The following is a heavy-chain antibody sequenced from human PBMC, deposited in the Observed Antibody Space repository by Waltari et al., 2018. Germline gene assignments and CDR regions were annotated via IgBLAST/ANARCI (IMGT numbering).Heavy chain of an antibody. Sequence: EVRLFDSGGALVQPGGSLSLSCAASGSPFSNFAMGWVRRAPGKGLGWVSAIGHTGTNTYYSDSVKGRFTVSRDNSKNTLYMEMSGLRVEDTAIYYCVRDLGPGGNTCDSWGRGTLVTVSS. CDR1: GSPFSNFA. D-gene: IGHD3-16*01. V-gene: IGHV3-23*01. CDR3: VRDLGPGGNTCDS. CDR2: IGHTGTNT. J-gene: IGHJ5*01.